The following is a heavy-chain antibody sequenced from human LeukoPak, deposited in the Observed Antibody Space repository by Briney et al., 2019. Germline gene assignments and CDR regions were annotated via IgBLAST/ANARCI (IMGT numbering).Heavy chain of an antibody. CDR1: GYSFTSYW. D-gene: IGHD3-3*01. V-gene: IGHV5-51*01. CDR2: IYPGGSDT. J-gene: IGHJ4*02. CDR3: ARGSLRFLEWLPYFDY. Sequence: GESLRISCKVSGYSFTSYWIGWVRQMPGKGLEWMGIIYPGGSDTRYSPSFQGQVTISADKSISTAYLQWSSLKASDTAMYYCARGSLRFLEWLPYFDYWGQGTLVTVSS.